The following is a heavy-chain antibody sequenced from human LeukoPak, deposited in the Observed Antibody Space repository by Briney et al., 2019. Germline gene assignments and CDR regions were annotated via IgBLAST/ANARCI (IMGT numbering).Heavy chain of an antibody. CDR1: GGSSSGYY. Sequence: KPSETLSLTGAGYGGSSSGYYWILIRQRPGKGLEWSGEINHSGSTNYNPSLKSRVTISVDTSKNQFSLKLSSVTAADTAVYYCARGRRLGEFDNWGQGTLVTVSS. V-gene: IGHV4-34*01. D-gene: IGHD3-16*01. CDR2: INHSGST. CDR3: ARGRRLGEFDN. J-gene: IGHJ4*02.